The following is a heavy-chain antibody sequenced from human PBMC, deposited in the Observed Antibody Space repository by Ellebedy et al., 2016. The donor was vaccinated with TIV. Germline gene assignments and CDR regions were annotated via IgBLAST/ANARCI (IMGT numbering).Heavy chain of an antibody. D-gene: IGHD6-19*01. J-gene: IGHJ4*02. Sequence: PGGSLRLSCVASGFSFSTYGMHWVRQAPGKGLEWVAFKRFDGRNEYNRDSVKGRFIISRDLSKNTLYLQMNRLRSDDTGIYYCTRETNPPPGALAGTGFDCWGQGTLVVVSS. CDR3: TRETNPPPGALAGTGFDC. CDR2: KRFDGRNE. V-gene: IGHV3-30*02. CDR1: GFSFSTYG.